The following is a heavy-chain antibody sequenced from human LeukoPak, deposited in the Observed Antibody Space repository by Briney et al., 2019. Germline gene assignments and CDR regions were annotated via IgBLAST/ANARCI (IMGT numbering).Heavy chain of an antibody. CDR3: AELGITMIGGV. V-gene: IGHV3-7*01. D-gene: IGHD3-10*02. CDR1: GFTFTTYW. CDR2: IKQDGTEK. Sequence: PGGSLRLSCEASGFTFTTYWMSWVRQAPGKGLEWVANIKQDGTEKYYVDSVKGRFTISRDNAKNSVYLQMNSLRAEDTAVYYCAELGITMIGGVWGKGTTVTISS. J-gene: IGHJ6*04.